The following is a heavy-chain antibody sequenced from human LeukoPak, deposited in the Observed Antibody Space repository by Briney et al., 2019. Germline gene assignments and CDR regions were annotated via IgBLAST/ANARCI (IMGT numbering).Heavy chain of an antibody. J-gene: IGHJ4*02. CDR3: ARERGYYCSTGSCYFDF. CDR1: GYIFSDYW. Sequence: GESLKISCRGSGYIFSDYWIGWVRQMPGRGLEWMGTIYAGDSDTRYMPSFQGQVTISADKSINTAYLQWSSLKASDTAVYFCARERGYYCSTGSCYFDFWGQGTLVTVSS. V-gene: IGHV5-51*01. CDR2: IYAGDSDT. D-gene: IGHD2-15*01.